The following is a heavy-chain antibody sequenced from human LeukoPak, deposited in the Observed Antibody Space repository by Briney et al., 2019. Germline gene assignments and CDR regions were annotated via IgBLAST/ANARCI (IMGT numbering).Heavy chain of an antibody. CDR1: GGSISSYY. V-gene: IGHV4-59*08. CDR2: IYSSGIT. J-gene: IGHJ4*02. Sequence: PSETLSLTCSVSGGSISSYYWTWIRQPPGKGLEWIGYIYSSGITNYNPSLKGRVTMSVDTSKNQFSLKLSSVTAADTAVYYCARSLGYFDLWGQGSLVTVSS. CDR3: ARSLGYFDL. D-gene: IGHD6-6*01.